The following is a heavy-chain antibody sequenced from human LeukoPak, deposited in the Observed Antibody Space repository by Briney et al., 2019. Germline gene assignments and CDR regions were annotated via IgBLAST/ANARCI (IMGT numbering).Heavy chain of an antibody. D-gene: IGHD3-16*02. Sequence: GGSLRLSCAASGFTFSSYAMHWVRQAPGKGLEWVAVISYDGSNKYYADSVKGRFTISRDNSKNTLYLQMNSLRAEDTAVYYCAREGPFYDYVWGSYLDYWGQGTLVTVSS. CDR1: GFTFSSYA. V-gene: IGHV3-30*04. CDR3: AREGPFYDYVWGSYLDY. J-gene: IGHJ4*02. CDR2: ISYDGSNK.